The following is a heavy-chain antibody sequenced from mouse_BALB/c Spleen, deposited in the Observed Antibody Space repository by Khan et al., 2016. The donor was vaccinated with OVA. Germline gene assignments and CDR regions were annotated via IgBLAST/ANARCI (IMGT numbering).Heavy chain of an antibody. V-gene: IGHV3-8*02. CDR2: MIYTGYT. CDR3: ARSTYRYAFAY. CDR1: GDSITSGY. J-gene: IGHJ3*01. Sequence: EVQLQESGPSLVKPSQTLSLTCSVTGDSITSGYWSWIRKFPGNKLEYMGYMIYTGYTDYNPSLKSRLAITRHTSTNQYYLQLNSVTHEDTAKYYCARSTYRYAFAYWGQGTLVTVSA. D-gene: IGHD2-14*01.